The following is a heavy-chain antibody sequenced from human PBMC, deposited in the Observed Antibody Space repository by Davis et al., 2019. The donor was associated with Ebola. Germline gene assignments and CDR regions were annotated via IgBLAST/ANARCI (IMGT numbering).Heavy chain of an antibody. CDR2: IIPIFGIV. CDR1: GNTPSNTA. D-gene: IGHD3-16*01. CDR3: ARHYVHDYYMGLDV. Sequence: SVKVSCKASGNTPSNTAISWVRQAPGQGLEWMGGIIPIFGIVNYAQKFQGRVTITTDKDTKTDYMELSSLRAEDTAVYYCARHYVHDYYMGLDVWGQGTTVIVSS. J-gene: IGHJ6*02. V-gene: IGHV1-69*10.